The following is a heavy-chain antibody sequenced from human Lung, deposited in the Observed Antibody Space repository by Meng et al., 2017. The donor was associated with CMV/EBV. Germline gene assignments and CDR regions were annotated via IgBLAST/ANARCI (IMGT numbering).Heavy chain of an antibody. CDR2: IIPTLGIT. CDR3: ARDFKTRRGIFGTFSGGHYGLDV. D-gene: IGHD3-3*01. J-gene: IGHJ6*02. CDR1: GDTFSNYA. V-gene: IGHV1-69*10. Sequence: SSXXVSXKTSGDTFSNYAISWVRQAPGQGLEWMGGIIPTLGITNYAQTFQGRLTITADKSTTIAYMALSSLRSEDTAVYYCARDFKTRRGIFGTFSGGHYGLDVXGQGTTVTVSS.